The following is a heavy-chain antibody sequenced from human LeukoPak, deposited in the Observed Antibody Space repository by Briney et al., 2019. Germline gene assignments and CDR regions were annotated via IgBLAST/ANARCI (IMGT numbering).Heavy chain of an antibody. CDR3: ARVYYYDSSGSLSGGFSLPPNYYYYYMDV. D-gene: IGHD3-22*01. Sequence: GGSLRLSCAASGFDFNKYWMTWVRQAPGKGLEWVANIKKDGSQKSYVDSVKGRFTISRDNAKNSLYLQMNSLRAEDTAVYYCARVYYYDSSGSLSGGFSLPPNYYYYYMDVWGKGTTVTVSS. V-gene: IGHV3-7*01. CDR2: IKKDGSQK. J-gene: IGHJ6*03. CDR1: GFDFNKYW.